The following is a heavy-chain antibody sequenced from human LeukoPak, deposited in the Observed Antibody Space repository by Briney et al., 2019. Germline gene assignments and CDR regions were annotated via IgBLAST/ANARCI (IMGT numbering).Heavy chain of an antibody. J-gene: IGHJ4*02. CDR1: GYTFTGYY. CDR3: ARAPPPYDSSGYDY. CDR2: INPNSGGT. V-gene: IGHV1-2*04. D-gene: IGHD3-22*01. Sequence: ASVKVSCKASGYTFTGYYMHWVRQAPGQGLEWMGWINPNSGGTNYAQKFQGWVTMTRDTSISTAYMELSRLRSDDTAVYYCARAPPPYDSSGYDYWGQGTLVTVSS.